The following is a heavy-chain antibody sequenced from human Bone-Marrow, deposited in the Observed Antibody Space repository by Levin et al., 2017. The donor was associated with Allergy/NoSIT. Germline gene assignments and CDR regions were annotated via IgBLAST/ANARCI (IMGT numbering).Heavy chain of an antibody. D-gene: IGHD1-1*01. CDR3: GRDLSTFSLDY. Sequence: LSLTCAASGFTFSNSGMGWVRQAPGKGLEWVAGIRYDGSHKSYGDSVKGRFTISRDDSKNTLYLQMNSLRAEDTAVYYCGRDLSTFSLDYGGQGTLVTVSS. CDR2: IRYDGSHK. V-gene: IGHV3-33*01. CDR1: GFTFSNSG. J-gene: IGHJ4*02.